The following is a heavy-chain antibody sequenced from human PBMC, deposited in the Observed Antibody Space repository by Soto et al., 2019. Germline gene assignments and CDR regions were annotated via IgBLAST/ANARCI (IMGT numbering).Heavy chain of an antibody. V-gene: IGHV3-21*01. CDR3: AGYSGYDLFFDY. J-gene: IGHJ4*02. CDR2: ISSSSSYI. Sequence: GESLKISCAASGFTFSSYSMNWVRQAPGKGLEWVSSISSSSSYIYYADSVKGRFTISRDNAKNSLYLQMNSLRAEDTAVYYCAGYSGYDLFFDYWGQGTLVTVSS. D-gene: IGHD5-12*01. CDR1: GFTFSSYS.